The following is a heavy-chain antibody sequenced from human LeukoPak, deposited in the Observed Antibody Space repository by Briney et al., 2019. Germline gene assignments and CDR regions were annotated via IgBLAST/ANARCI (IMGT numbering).Heavy chain of an antibody. CDR3: AKVSGSAGTTSDY. CDR2: ISGSGGST. D-gene: IGHD1-1*01. CDR1: GFTFSSYG. V-gene: IGHV3-23*01. J-gene: IGHJ4*02. Sequence: GGTLRLSCAASGFTFSSYGMSWVRQAPGKGLEWVSAISGSGGSTYYADSVKGRFTISRDNSKNTLYLQMNSLRAEDTAVYYCAKVSGSAGTTSDYWGQGTLVTVSS.